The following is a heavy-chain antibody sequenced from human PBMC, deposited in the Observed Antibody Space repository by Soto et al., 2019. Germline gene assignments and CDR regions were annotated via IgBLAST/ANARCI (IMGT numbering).Heavy chain of an antibody. CDR3: ASIPLVGATTKTAFDY. D-gene: IGHD1-26*01. J-gene: IGHJ4*02. CDR1: GFTFSSYA. CDR2: ISYDGSNK. Sequence: GGSLRLSCAASGFTFSSYAMHWVRQSPGKGLEWVAVISYDGSNKYYADSVKGRFTISRDNSKNTLYLQMNSLRAEDTAVYYCASIPLVGATTKTAFDYWGQGTLVTVSS. V-gene: IGHV3-30-3*01.